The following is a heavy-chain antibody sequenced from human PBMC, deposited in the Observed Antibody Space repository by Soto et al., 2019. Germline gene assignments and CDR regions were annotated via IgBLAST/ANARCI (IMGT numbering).Heavy chain of an antibody. CDR2: ISYDGSNK. Sequence: GGSLRLSCAASGFTFSSYGMHWVRQAPGKGLEWVAVISYDGSNKYYADSVKGRFTISGDNSKNTLYLQMNSLRAEDTAVYYCAKARGLGLKYGMDVWGQGTTVTVSS. V-gene: IGHV3-30*18. CDR1: GFTFSSYG. CDR3: AKARGLGLKYGMDV. D-gene: IGHD7-27*01. J-gene: IGHJ6*02.